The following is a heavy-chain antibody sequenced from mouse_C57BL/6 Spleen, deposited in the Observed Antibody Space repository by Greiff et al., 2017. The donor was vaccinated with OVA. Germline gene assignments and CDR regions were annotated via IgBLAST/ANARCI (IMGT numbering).Heavy chain of an antibody. Sequence: EVMLVESGGDLVKPGGSLKLSCAASGFTFSSYGMSWVRQTPGKRLEWVATISSGGSYTYYPDSVKGRFTISRDNAKNTLYLQMSSLKSEDTAMYYCARQLRLQEGDYWGQGTTLTVSS. V-gene: IGHV5-6*02. CDR2: ISSGGSYT. CDR1: GFTFSSYG. D-gene: IGHD3-2*02. CDR3: ARQLRLQEGDY. J-gene: IGHJ2*01.